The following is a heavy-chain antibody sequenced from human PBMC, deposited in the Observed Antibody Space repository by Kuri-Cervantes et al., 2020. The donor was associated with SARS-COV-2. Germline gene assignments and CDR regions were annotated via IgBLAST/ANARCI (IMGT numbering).Heavy chain of an antibody. CDR2: IIPIFGTT. V-gene: IGHV1-69*13. D-gene: IGHD3-3*01. CDR3: AVRYYDFWSGYSRAYYGMDV. Sequence: SVKVSCKASGVTFSTYAITWVRQAPGQGLEWMGGIIPIFGTTDYAPKFQGRVTITADESTSTAYMELSSLRPEDTAAYYCAVRYYDFWSGYSRAYYGMDVWGQGTTVTVSS. J-gene: IGHJ6*02. CDR1: GVTFSTYA.